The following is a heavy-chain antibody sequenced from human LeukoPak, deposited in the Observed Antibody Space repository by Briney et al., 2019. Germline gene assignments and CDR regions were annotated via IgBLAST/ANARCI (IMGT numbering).Heavy chain of an antibody. CDR3: ARAGDLATYYFFYMDV. CDR1: GFTFDDYG. D-gene: IGHD7-27*01. J-gene: IGHJ6*03. V-gene: IGHV3-20*04. CDR2: INWNGGIT. Sequence: PGGSLRLSCAASGFTFDDYGMSWVRQAPGKGLEWVSGINWNGGITGYADSVKGRFTISRDNAKNSLYLQMNSLRAEDTDLYYCARAGDLATYYFFYMDVWGKGTTVTVSS.